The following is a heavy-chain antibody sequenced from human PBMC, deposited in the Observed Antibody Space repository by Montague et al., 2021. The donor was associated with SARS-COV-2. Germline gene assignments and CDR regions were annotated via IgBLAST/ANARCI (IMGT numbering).Heavy chain of an antibody. CDR2: TYYRSKRYY. Sequence: CAISGDSVSSNTAACNWITQSPSRGLEWLGRTYYRSKRYYDYAVSAKSRMTISPDTSQNQFSLQLSSVTPEDRAVYYCARDPLYSRRWSFDYWGQGTLVAVSS. CDR1: GDSVSSNTAA. V-gene: IGHV6-1*01. J-gene: IGHJ4*02. CDR3: ARDPLYSRRWSFDY. D-gene: IGHD6-13*01.